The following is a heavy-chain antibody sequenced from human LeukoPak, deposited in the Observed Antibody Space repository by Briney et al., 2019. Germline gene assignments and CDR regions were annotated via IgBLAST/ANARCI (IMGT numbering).Heavy chain of an antibody. CDR1: DFTFHNYG. J-gene: IGHJ3*02. CDR3: AESAVAPHTFDI. D-gene: IGHD6-19*01. CDR2: IRYDKTDE. V-gene: IGHV3-30*02. Sequence: GGSLRLSCAASDFTFHNYGMHWVRQAPGKGLEWVAFIRYDKTDEYYTDSVKDRFTISRDKSKNTVYLQMNSLRADDTAVYFCAESAVAPHTFDIWGQGAMVTVSS.